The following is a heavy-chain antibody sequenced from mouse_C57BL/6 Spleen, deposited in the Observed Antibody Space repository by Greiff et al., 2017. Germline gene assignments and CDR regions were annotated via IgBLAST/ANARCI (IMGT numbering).Heavy chain of an antibody. D-gene: IGHD2-5*01. CDR2: LNPSSGYT. CDR3: ARSGYSNYRRYAMDY. Sequence: QVQLQQSGAELARPGASVKMSCKASGYTFTSYTLHWVKQRPGQGLEWIGYLNPSSGYTKYNQKFKDKATLTADKSSSTAYMQLSSLTSEDSAVYYCARSGYSNYRRYAMDYWGQGTSVTVSS. CDR1: GYTFTSYT. J-gene: IGHJ4*01. V-gene: IGHV1-4*01.